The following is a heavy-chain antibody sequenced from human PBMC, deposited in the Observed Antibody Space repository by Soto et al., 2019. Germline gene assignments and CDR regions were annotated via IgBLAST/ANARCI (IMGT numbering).Heavy chain of an antibody. CDR1: CGSISSSNW. D-gene: IGHD6-13*01. CDR2: IYHSGST. J-gene: IGHJ4*02. V-gene: IGHV4-4*02. CDR3: ARVASSSSWYFDY. Sequence: PSETLSLTCAVSCGSISSSNWWSWVRQPPGKGLEWIGEIYHSGSTNYNPSLKSRVTISVDKSKNQFSLKLSSVTAADTAVYYCARVASSSSWYFDYWGQGTLVTVSS.